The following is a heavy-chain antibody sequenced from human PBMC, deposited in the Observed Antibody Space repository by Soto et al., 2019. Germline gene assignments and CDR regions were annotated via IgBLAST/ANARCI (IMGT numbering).Heavy chain of an antibody. CDR1: GYDFTAYD. V-gene: IGHV1-8*02. J-gene: IGHJ6*02. CDR3: GRGPSPRAPAGGTPYYYAMDV. CDR2: MNPMNGAT. D-gene: IGHD6-13*01. Sequence: ASVKVSCKTSGYDFTAYDINWVRQASGQGLEWMGGMNPMNGATGSARRFQGRVSMTRNTATGTAYLELTSLRSDDTGVYYCGRGPSPRAPAGGTPYYYAMDVWGQGTTVTVSS.